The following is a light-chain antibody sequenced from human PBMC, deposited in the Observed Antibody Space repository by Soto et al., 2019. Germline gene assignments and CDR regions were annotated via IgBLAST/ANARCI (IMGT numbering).Light chain of an antibody. J-gene: IGLJ2*01. CDR1: SSNIRAGFD. CDR2: GNN. Sequence: QSVLTQPPSVSGAPGQRVTISCTGTSSNIRAGFDIHWYQQFPGTAPKLLIHGNNDRPSGVSDRFSASKSGTSASLAITGLQAEDEADYYCQSYDSSLRVYVVFGGGTKLTVL. V-gene: IGLV1-40*01. CDR3: QSYDSSLRVYVV.